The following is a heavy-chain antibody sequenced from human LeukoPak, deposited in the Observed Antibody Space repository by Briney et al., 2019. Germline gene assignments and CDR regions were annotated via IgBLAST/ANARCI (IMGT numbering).Heavy chain of an antibody. CDR2: INPSGGST. Sequence: ASVKVSCXASGYTFTSYYMHWVRQAPGQGLEWMGIINPSGGSTSYAQKFQGRVTMTRDTSTSTVYMELSSLRSEDTAVYYCARDLGVVTAIHSQYYFDYWGQGTLVTVSS. V-gene: IGHV1-46*01. CDR3: ARDLGVVTAIHSQYYFDY. J-gene: IGHJ4*02. D-gene: IGHD2-21*02. CDR1: GYTFTSYY.